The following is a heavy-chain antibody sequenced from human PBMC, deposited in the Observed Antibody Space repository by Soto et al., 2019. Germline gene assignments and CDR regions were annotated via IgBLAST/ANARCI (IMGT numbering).Heavy chain of an antibody. D-gene: IGHD5-12*01. CDR2: IYPGDSDT. CDR3: ARRVGSDYEALGFDY. V-gene: IGHV5-51*01. Sequence: GESLKISCKGSGDSFTSYWIGWVRQMPGKGLEGMGIIYPGDSDTRYSPSFQGQFTISADKSISTAYLQWSSLKASDTAMYYCARRVGSDYEALGFDYWGQGTMVTVSS. J-gene: IGHJ4*02. CDR1: GDSFTSYW.